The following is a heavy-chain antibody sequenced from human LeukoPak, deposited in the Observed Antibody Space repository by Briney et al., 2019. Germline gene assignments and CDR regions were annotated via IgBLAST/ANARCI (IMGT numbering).Heavy chain of an antibody. V-gene: IGHV2-70*04. CDR3: ARVGLGTYSGYYFDY. CDR2: LDWEDET. Sequence: SGPALVKPTQTLTLTCTFSGLLLTTSGLRVAWIRQPPGKALEWLARLDWEDETLYSPSLRARLTISKDTSRNQVVFTMPNMGSADTATYYYARVGLGTYSGYYFDYWGQGVLVTVSS. CDR1: GLLLTTSGLR. D-gene: IGHD1-26*01. J-gene: IGHJ4*02.